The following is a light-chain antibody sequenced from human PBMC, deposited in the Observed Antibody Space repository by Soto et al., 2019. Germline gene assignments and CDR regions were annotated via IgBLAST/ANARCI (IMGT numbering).Light chain of an antibody. J-gene: IGKJ1*01. CDR1: QSFSSNY. Sequence: EIVLTQSPGTLSLSPGERATLSCRASQSFSSNYLAWYQQKPGQAPRLLIYGASSRATGIPDRFSGSGSGTDFTLTISRLEPEDFAVYYCQQYGSSPTFGQGTKVEIK. V-gene: IGKV3-20*01. CDR2: GAS. CDR3: QQYGSSPT.